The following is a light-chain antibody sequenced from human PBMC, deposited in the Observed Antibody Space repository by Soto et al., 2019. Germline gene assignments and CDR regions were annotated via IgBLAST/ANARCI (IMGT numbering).Light chain of an antibody. Sequence: QSALTQPASVSGSPGQSITISCTGTSSDVGGYNYVSWYQQHPGKAPQRMIYEVSNRPSGVSNRFSGSKSGNTASLTISALQAEDEADYYCSSYTSSSTRVFGGGTKLTVL. CDR3: SSYTSSSTRV. CDR2: EVS. V-gene: IGLV2-14*01. CDR1: SSDVGGYNY. J-gene: IGLJ3*02.